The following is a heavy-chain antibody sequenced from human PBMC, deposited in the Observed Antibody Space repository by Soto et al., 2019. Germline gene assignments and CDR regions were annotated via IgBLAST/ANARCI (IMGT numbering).Heavy chain of an antibody. CDR2: IYHSGST. CDR1: GDSISSGGHS. Sequence: SETLSLTCAVSGDSISSGGHSWSWIRQPPGKGLEWIGYIYHSGSTYYNPSLRRRVTISVDLSENQFSLDMTSVTAADTAVYYCAREWSRGDYYYYARDVWGPGITVTVSS. D-gene: IGHD2-15*01. CDR3: AREWSRGDYYYYARDV. V-gene: IGHV4-30-2*01. J-gene: IGHJ6*02.